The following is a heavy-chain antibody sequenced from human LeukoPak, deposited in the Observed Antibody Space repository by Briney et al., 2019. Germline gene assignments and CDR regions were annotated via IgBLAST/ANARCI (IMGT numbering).Heavy chain of an antibody. CDR1: GGTLSSYA. V-gene: IGHV1-69*01. J-gene: IGHJ4*02. CDR2: IIPIFGTA. D-gene: IGHD3-22*01. CDR3: ARDVDHSSGRPLDY. Sequence: ASVKVSCKASGGTLSSYAMSWVRQAPGQGLEWMGGIIPIFGTANYAQRFQGRVTITADESTSTAYMELSSLRSDDTAVYYCARDVDHSSGRPLDYWGQGTLVTVSS.